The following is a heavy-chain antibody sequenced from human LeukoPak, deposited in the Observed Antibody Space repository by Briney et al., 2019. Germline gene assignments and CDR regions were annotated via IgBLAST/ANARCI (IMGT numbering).Heavy chain of an antibody. CDR3: AREVSRQRWLPPGGDYYYYYYMDV. CDR1: GGSISSGSSY. D-gene: IGHD5-24*01. Sequence: NPSETLSLTCTVSGGSISSGSSYWSWIRQPAGKGLEWIGRIYTSGSTNYNPSLKSRVTISPDTSKNQFSLKLSSVTAADTAVYYCAREVSRQRWLPPGGDYYYYYYMDVWGKGTTVTISS. CDR2: IYTSGST. V-gene: IGHV4-61*02. J-gene: IGHJ6*03.